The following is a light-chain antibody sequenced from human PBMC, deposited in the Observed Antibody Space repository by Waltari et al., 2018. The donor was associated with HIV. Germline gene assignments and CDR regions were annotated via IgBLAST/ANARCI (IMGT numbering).Light chain of an antibody. CDR1: AFTKHY. J-gene: IGLJ2*01. CDR3: QSADNSATYDVV. CDR2: KDN. V-gene: IGLV3-25*03. Sequence: SYDLTQPPSVSVSPGQTARITCSGDAFTKHYVYWYQQKPGTAPFLVISKDNERPSGIPSRFSGFSSGTTVTLTISGVQAEDEADYYCQSADNSATYDVVFGGGTRLTVL.